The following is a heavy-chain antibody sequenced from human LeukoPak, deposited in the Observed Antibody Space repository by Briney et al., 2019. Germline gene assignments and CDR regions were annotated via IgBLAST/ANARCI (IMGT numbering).Heavy chain of an antibody. CDR1: GFTFSSYA. CDR3: ARDREQWLVPFDY. Sequence: PGRSLRLSCAASGFTFSSYAMHWVRQAPGKGLEWVAVISYDGSNKYYADSVKGRFTISRDNSKNTLYLQMNSLRAEDTAVYYCARDREQWLVPFDYWGQGTLVTVSS. D-gene: IGHD6-19*01. V-gene: IGHV3-30*04. J-gene: IGHJ4*02. CDR2: ISYDGSNK.